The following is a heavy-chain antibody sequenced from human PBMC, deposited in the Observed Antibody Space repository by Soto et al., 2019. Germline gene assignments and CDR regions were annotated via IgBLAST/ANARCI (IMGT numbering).Heavy chain of an antibody. CDR2: VGIGSTKT. Sequence: QVQLVQSGAEVKKPGASVKVSCKASGYTFTNYVIHWVRQAPGQSLEWMGWVGIGSTKTDYSQKFLGRVTVSRDTSANTAHMELSGLKSEDTAVYYCAREGVASATHPWGDAFDIWGQGTMVTVSS. J-gene: IGHJ3*02. D-gene: IGHD3-16*01. CDR3: AREGVASATHPWGDAFDI. V-gene: IGHV1-3*04. CDR1: GYTFTNYV.